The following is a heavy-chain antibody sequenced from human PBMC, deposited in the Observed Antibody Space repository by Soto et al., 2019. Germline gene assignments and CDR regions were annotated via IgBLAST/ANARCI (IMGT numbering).Heavy chain of an antibody. CDR3: ARRTWGMDV. Sequence: QVQLQESGPGLVKPSGTLSLTCAVSSGSIGTTNWWSGVRQTPGKGLEWIGEIFHSGNTYYTPSLASRVTISVATSKNPFSLNLRSVTAADTAVYYCARRTWGMDVWGQGTTVTVSS. J-gene: IGHJ6*02. CDR1: SGSIGTTNW. D-gene: IGHD2-8*01. CDR2: IFHSGNT. V-gene: IGHV4-4*02.